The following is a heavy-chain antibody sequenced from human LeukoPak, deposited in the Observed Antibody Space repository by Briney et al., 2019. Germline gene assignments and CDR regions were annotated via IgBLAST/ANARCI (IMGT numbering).Heavy chain of an antibody. V-gene: IGHV5-51*01. CDR3: ARQVLSGGVDY. J-gene: IGHJ4*02. Sequence: GESLKISCNGSGYXFTTYWICWVRQMPGKGLEWMGIIYPGGSDTRYSPSFQGQVTISADKSISTAYLQWSSLKASDTAMYYCARQVLSGGVDYWGQGTLVTVSS. CDR2: IYPGGSDT. CDR1: GYXFTTYW. D-gene: IGHD2-15*01.